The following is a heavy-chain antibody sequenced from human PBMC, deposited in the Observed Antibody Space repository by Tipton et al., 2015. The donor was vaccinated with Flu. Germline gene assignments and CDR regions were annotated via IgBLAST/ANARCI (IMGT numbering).Heavy chain of an antibody. Sequence: QVQLVQSGAEVKKAGSSVRVSCKASRGTFSSYEISWVRQAHGQGLEWMGRFVPLDGSVDYAQAFQGRVTITADDSTSTVYMEMRSLRSEDTALYYCAGGYCNGGSCFGEYDAFHFWGQGTLVVVSS. CDR3: AGGYCNGGSCFGEYDAFHF. D-gene: IGHD2-15*01. CDR1: RGTFSSYE. V-gene: IGHV1-69*18. CDR2: FVPLDGSV. J-gene: IGHJ3*01.